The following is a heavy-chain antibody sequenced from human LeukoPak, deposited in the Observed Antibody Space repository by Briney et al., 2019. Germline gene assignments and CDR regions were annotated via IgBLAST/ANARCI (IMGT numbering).Heavy chain of an antibody. CDR3: ARGPSNYDILTGYYYYYYMDV. CDR1: GCTFTSYY. V-gene: IGHV1-46*01. CDR2: INPSGGST. D-gene: IGHD3-9*01. J-gene: IGHJ6*03. Sequence: ASVKVSCKASGCTFTSYYMHWVRQAPGQGLEWMGIINPSGGSTSYAQKFQGRVTMTRNTSISTAYMELSSLRSEDTAVYYCARGPSNYDILTGYYYYYYMDVWGKGTTVTISS.